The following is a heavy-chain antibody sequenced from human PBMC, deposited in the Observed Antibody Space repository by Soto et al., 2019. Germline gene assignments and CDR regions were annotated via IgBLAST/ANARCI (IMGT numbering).Heavy chain of an antibody. J-gene: IGHJ6*02. Sequence: GGSLRLSCAASGFTFSSYDMHWVRQATGKGLEWVSAIGTAGDTYYPGSVKGRFTISRENAKNSLYLQMNSLRAGDTAVYYCARAVWGGSSVAARPAYYYYYGMDVGGQGTTVTVS. CDR1: GFTFSSYD. D-gene: IGHD6-6*01. V-gene: IGHV3-13*01. CDR3: ARAVWGGSSVAARPAYYYYYGMDV. CDR2: IGTAGDT.